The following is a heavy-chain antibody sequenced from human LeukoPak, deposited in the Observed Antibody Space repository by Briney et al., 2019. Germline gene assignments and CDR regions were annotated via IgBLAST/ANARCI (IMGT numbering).Heavy chain of an antibody. J-gene: IGHJ5*02. D-gene: IGHD6-13*01. Sequence: SETLSLTCTVSGGSISSYYWSWIRQPPGKGLEWIGYICYSGSTNYNPSLKSRVTISVDTSKNQFSLKLSSVTAADTAVYYCARNWEAGDWFDPWGQGTLVTVSS. V-gene: IGHV4-59*01. CDR2: ICYSGST. CDR1: GGSISSYY. CDR3: ARNWEAGDWFDP.